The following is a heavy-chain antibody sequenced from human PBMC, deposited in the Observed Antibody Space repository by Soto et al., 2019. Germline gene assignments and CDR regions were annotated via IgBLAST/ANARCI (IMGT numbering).Heavy chain of an antibody. CDR2: IRGSGTAT. V-gene: IGHV3-23*01. CDR3: ARDPHFDFWSGYNNWFDP. CDR1: GFTFSTYA. Sequence: GGSLRLSCAASGFTFSTYAMSWVRQAPGRGLEWVSGIRGSGTATYYADSVKGRFTIFRDNSNDTLYLQMNSLRAEDTAVYYCARDPHFDFWSGYNNWFDPWGQGTLVTVSS. J-gene: IGHJ5*02. D-gene: IGHD3-3*01.